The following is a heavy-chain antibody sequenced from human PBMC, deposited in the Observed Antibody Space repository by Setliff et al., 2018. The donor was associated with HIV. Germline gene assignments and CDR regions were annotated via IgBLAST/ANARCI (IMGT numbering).Heavy chain of an antibody. CDR3: AREGTVGDYYDSSGYYYVGVTNWFDP. D-gene: IGHD3-22*01. CDR1: GYSISSGYY. CDR2: IYHSGRT. V-gene: IGHV4-38-2*02. J-gene: IGHJ5*02. Sequence: SETLSLTCAVSGYSISSGYYWGWIRQPPGKGLEWIGSIYHSGRTYYNPSLKSRVTISVDTSKNQFSLKLSSVTAADTAVYYCAREGTVGDYYDSSGYYYVGVTNWFDPWGQGTLVTVSS.